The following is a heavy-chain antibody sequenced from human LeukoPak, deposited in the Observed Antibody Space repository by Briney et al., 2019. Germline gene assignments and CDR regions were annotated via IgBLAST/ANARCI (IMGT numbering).Heavy chain of an antibody. D-gene: IGHD3-10*01. CDR1: GFIVSSNY. CDR3: ARGLGRELDGAFDI. CDR2: IYSGGRT. J-gene: IGHJ3*02. V-gene: IGHV3-53*01. Sequence: PGGSLRLSCAASGFIVSSNYMSWVRQAPGKGLEWVSVIYSGGRTYCADSVKGRFTISRDNSRNTLYLQMNSLRAEDTAVYYCARGLGRELDGAFDIWGQGTMVTVSS.